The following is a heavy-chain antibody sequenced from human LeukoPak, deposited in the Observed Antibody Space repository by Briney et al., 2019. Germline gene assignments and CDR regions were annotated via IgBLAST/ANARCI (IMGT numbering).Heavy chain of an antibody. J-gene: IGHJ4*02. CDR1: GGTFSSYA. Sequence: ASVKVSCKASGGTFSSYAISWVRQAPGQGLEWMGGIIPIFGTANYAQKFQGRVTITADESTSTANMELSSLRSEDTAVYYCARDRGSSWEFDYWGQGTLVTVSS. CDR3: ARDRGSSWEFDY. V-gene: IGHV1-69*13. CDR2: IIPIFGTA. D-gene: IGHD6-13*01.